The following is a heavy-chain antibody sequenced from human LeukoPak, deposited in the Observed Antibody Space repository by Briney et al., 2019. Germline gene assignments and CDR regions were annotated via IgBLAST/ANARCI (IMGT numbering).Heavy chain of an antibody. Sequence: SETLSLTCTVSGGSISSYYWSWIRQPPGKGLEWVGFISHSGYTNYNASLKSRVTMSVDTSKNHFPLKVSSVTAADTAVYYCTRHGRPVGVDWYFDLWGRGTLVTVSS. D-gene: IGHD6-6*01. V-gene: IGHV4-59*08. CDR1: GGSISSYY. CDR2: ISHSGYT. J-gene: IGHJ2*01. CDR3: TRHGRPVGVDWYFDL.